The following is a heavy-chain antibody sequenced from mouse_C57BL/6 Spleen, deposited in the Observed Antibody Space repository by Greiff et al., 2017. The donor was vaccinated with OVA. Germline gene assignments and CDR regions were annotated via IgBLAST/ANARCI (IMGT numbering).Heavy chain of an antibody. CDR3: ARFGTSFAY. CDR2: IYPRSGNT. CDR1: GYTFTSYG. J-gene: IGHJ3*01. V-gene: IGHV1-81*01. Sequence: VQLQQSGAELARPGASVKLSCKASGYTFTSYGISWVKQRTGQGLEWIGEIYPRSGNTYYNEKFKGKATLTADKSSSTAYMELRSLTSEDSAVYFCARFGTSFAYWGQGTLVTVSA. D-gene: IGHD4-1*01.